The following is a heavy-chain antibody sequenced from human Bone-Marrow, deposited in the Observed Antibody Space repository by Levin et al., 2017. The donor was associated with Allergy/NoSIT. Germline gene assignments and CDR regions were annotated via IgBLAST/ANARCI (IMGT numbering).Heavy chain of an antibody. D-gene: IGHD6-13*01. V-gene: IGHV3-53*01. CDR2: IYSGGST. Sequence: SCAASGFTISSNYMSWVRQAPGKGLEWVSVIYSGGSTYYADSVKGRFTISRDNSKNTLYLQMNSLRAEDTAVYYCARGGIAAAGLDLFDYWGQGTLVTVSS. CDR1: GFTISSNY. CDR3: ARGGIAAAGLDLFDY. J-gene: IGHJ4*02.